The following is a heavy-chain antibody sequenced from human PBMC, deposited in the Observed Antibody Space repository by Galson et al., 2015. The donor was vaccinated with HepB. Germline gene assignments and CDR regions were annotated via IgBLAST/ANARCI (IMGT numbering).Heavy chain of an antibody. V-gene: IGHV4-38-2*01. CDR3: ARLVGGFDY. CDR1: GYSISSGYY. Sequence: ETLSLTCAVSGYSISSGYYWGWIRQPPGKGLEWIGSIYHSGSTYYNPSLKSRVTISVDTSKNQFSLKLSSVTAADTAVYYCARLVGGFDYWGQGTLVTVSS. CDR2: IYHSGST. D-gene: IGHD1-26*01. J-gene: IGHJ4*02.